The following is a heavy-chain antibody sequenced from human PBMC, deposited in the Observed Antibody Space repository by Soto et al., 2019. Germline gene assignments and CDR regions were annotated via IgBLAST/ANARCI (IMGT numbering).Heavy chain of an antibody. CDR1: GVTISTYY. D-gene: IGHD5-12*01. Sequence: PSETLSLTCAVSGVTISTYYWSLIRHPPGKGLEWIGYNYHSGTTNYNPSLKSRVTISVDTSKNQFSLRLTSVTAADTAIYYCVREAYIGYGHAIDHWGQGILVTVSS. CDR2: NYHSGTT. V-gene: IGHV4-59*01. J-gene: IGHJ4*02. CDR3: VREAYIGYGHAIDH.